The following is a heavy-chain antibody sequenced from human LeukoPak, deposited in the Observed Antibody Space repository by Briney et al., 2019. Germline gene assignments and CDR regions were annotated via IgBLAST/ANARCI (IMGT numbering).Heavy chain of an antibody. CDR1: GFTFSSYG. CDR3: ARGPYGYSGSDY. V-gene: IGHV3-23*01. J-gene: IGHJ4*02. D-gene: IGHD5-18*01. Sequence: GGTLRLSCAASGFTFSSYGMSWVRQAPGKGLEWVSAISGSGGSTYYADSVKGRFTISRDNAKNSLYLQMNSLRAEDTALYYCARGPYGYSGSDYWGQGTLVTVSS. CDR2: ISGSGGST.